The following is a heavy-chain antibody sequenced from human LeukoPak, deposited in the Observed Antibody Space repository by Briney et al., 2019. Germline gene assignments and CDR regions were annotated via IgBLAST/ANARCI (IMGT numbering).Heavy chain of an antibody. D-gene: IGHD4-17*01. J-gene: IGHJ4*02. CDR3: ARDYGDYVWSRTSDYYFDY. CDR2: IRYDGSNK. V-gene: IGHV3-30*02. Sequence: GGSLRLSCAASGFTFSSYGMHWVRQAPGKGLEWVAFIRYDGSNKYYADSVKGRFTISRGNSKNTLYLQMNGLRAEDTAIYYCARDYGDYVWSRTSDYYFDYWGQGTLVTVSS. CDR1: GFTFSSYG.